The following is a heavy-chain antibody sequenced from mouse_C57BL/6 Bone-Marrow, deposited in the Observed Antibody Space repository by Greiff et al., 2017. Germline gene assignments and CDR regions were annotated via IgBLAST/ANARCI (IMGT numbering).Heavy chain of an antibody. D-gene: IGHD1-1*01. J-gene: IGHJ4*01. CDR2: LNPNNGGT. V-gene: IGHV1-26*01. CDR1: GYTFTDYY. Sequence: EVQLQQSGPELVKPGASVKISCKASGYTFTDYYMNWVKQSHGKSLEWIGDLNPNNGGTRYNQKFKGQATLTVDKSSSTAYMELRSLKSEDSAVYYCARLEIITTVVATSYYAMDYWGQGTSVTVSS. CDR3: ARLEIITTVVATSYYAMDY.